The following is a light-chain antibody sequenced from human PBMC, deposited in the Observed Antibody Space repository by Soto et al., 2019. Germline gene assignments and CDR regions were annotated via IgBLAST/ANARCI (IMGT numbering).Light chain of an antibody. CDR3: LLDFGYFWA. J-gene: IGKJ1*01. CDR2: AAS. V-gene: IGKV1-6*01. CDR1: QAIRSA. Sequence: AIQLTQSPSSLSASVGDRVTITCRASQAIRSALGWYQQKPGKVPKLLIYAASTLQSGVPSRFSGSGFGTDFTLTISRLQPEDFATYYCLLDFGYFWAFGQGTKVDIQ.